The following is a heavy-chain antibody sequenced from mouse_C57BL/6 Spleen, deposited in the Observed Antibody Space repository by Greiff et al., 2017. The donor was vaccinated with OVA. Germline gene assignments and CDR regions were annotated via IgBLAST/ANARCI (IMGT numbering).Heavy chain of an antibody. D-gene: IGHD1-1*01. V-gene: IGHV2-2*01. CDR3: ARRSINYSREDAMDY. CDR2: IWSGGST. J-gene: IGHJ4*01. Sequence: VQLQESGPGLVQPSQSLSITCTVSGFSLTSYGVHWVRQSPGQGLEWLGVIWSGGSTDYNAAFISSLTISTDNSTSQVFFKMISLQADDAAIYYCARRSINYSREDAMDYWGQGTSVTVSS. CDR1: GFSLTSYG.